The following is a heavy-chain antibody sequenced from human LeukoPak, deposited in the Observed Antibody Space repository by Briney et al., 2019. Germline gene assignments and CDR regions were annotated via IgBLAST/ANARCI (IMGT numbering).Heavy chain of an antibody. J-gene: IGHJ4*02. CDR1: GFTLNTYS. D-gene: IGHD6-6*01. Sequence: GGSLRLSCAVSGFTLNTYSMNWVRQAPGKGLEWVSYISTGSSTIYYADSVKGRFTISRDNAKNSLFLQMNSLRAEDTAMYYCAREYEYPDYWGQGTLVTVSS. CDR2: ISTGSSTI. CDR3: AREYEYPDY. V-gene: IGHV3-48*01.